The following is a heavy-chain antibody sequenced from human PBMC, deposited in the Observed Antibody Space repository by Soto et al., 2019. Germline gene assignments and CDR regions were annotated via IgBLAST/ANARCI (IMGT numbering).Heavy chain of an antibody. CDR2: IKGDGSSI. Sequence: EVQLVESGGGLVQPGGSLRLSCGASGFTFSSHWLHRVRQAPGKGLLWVARIKGDGSSIDYADSVKGRFTISRDNAKNTVQLQMNSLRVEDTAVYYCVREGVGAPPFDYWGEGTLVTVSS. V-gene: IGHV3-74*01. D-gene: IGHD1-26*01. CDR1: GFTFSSHW. CDR3: VREGVGAPPFDY. J-gene: IGHJ4*02.